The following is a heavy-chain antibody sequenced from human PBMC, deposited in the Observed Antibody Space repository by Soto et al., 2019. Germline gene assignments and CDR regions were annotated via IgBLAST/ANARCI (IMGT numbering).Heavy chain of an antibody. J-gene: IGHJ4*02. CDR3: ARHLAAGDS. CDR2: VNPTGGST. Sequence: ASVKVSCKASVYTFTSYYIHWVRQAPGQGLEWMAIVNPTGGSTNYAQKFQGRVTVTFDTSTSTVFMELNSLRYEDTAVYYCARHLAAGDSWGQGTLVTVSS. D-gene: IGHD6-25*01. CDR1: VYTFTSYY. V-gene: IGHV1-46*03.